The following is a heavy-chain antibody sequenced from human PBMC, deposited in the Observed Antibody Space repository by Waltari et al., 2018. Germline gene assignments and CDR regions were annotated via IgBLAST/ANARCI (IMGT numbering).Heavy chain of an antibody. CDR3: AKVKGAYYDSSGYYYPDAFDI. CDR1: GFTFDDYA. J-gene: IGHJ3*02. CDR2: ISWNSGSI. D-gene: IGHD3-22*01. V-gene: IGHV3-9*01. Sequence: EVQLVESGGGLVQPGRSLRLSCAASGFTFDDYAMHWVRQAPGKGLEWVSGISWNSGSIGYADSVKGRFTISRDNAKNSLYLQMNSLRAEDTALYYCAKVKGAYYDSSGYYYPDAFDIWGQGTMVTVSS.